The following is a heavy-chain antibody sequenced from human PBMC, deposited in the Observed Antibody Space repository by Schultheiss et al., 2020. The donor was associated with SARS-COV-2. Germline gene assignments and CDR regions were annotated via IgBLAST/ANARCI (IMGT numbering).Heavy chain of an antibody. CDR2: ISYDGSNK. CDR3: ARPLGPLENAHYYGMDV. CDR1: GFTFSSYA. Sequence: GGSLRLSCAASGFTFSSYAMHWVRQAPGKGLEWVAVISYDGSNKYYADSVKGRFTISRDNAKNSLYLQMNSLRAEDTAVYYCARPLGPLENAHYYGMDVWGQGTTVTVSS. V-gene: IGHV3-30-3*01. J-gene: IGHJ6*02. D-gene: IGHD1-1*01.